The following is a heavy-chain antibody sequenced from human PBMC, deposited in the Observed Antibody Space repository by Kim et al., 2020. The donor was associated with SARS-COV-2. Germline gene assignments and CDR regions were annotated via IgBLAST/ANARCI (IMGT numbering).Heavy chain of an antibody. Sequence: GGSLRLSCAASGFTFSSYSMNWVRQAPGKGLEWVSYISSSSSTIYYADSVKDRFTISRDNAKNSLYLQMNSLRDEDTAVYYCARGGSTVSFETYYYGMDVWGQGTTVTVSS. D-gene: IGHD4-4*01. CDR3: ARGGSTVSFETYYYGMDV. J-gene: IGHJ6*02. CDR1: GFTFSSYS. CDR2: ISSSSSTI. V-gene: IGHV3-48*02.